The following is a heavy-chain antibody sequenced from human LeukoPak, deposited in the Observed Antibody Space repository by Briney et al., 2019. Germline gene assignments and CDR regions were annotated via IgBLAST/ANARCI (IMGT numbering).Heavy chain of an antibody. D-gene: IGHD2-15*01. J-gene: IGHJ4*02. Sequence: GGSLRLSCAASGFSFSSYGMHWVRQAPGKGLEWVAFIWYDGSNKYYADSVKGRFTISRDNSKNTLYLQMNSLRAEDTAVYYCARDLGYCIGYWGQGTLVTVSS. CDR1: GFSFSSYG. CDR2: IWYDGSNK. CDR3: ARDLGYCIGY. V-gene: IGHV3-33*01.